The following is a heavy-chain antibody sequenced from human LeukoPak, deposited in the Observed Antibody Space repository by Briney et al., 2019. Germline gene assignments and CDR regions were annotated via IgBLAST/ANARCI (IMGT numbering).Heavy chain of an antibody. CDR3: ARGAVAYESSGYYRL. J-gene: IGHJ4*02. V-gene: IGHV1-18*01. D-gene: IGHD3-22*01. Sequence: ASVKVSCKASGYTFTNYGISWVRQAPGQGLEWMGWISAYNGNTNYAQKLQGRVTMTTDTSTSTAYMELRSLRSDDTAMYYCARGAVAYESSGYYRLWGQEPWSPSPQ. CDR1: GYTFTNYG. CDR2: ISAYNGNT.